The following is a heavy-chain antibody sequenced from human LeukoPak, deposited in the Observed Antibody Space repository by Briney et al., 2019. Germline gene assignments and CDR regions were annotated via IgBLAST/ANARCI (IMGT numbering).Heavy chain of an antibody. V-gene: IGHV3-48*03. J-gene: IGHJ3*02. Sequence: PGGSLRLSCAASGFTFSSYEMNWVRQAPGKGLEWVSYISSSGSTIYYADSVKGRFTISRDNAKNSLYLQMNSLRAEGTAVYYCARERRGRYSSAAFDIWGQGTMVTVSS. CDR1: GFTFSSYE. CDR2: ISSSGSTI. CDR3: ARERRGRYSSAAFDI. D-gene: IGHD5-18*01.